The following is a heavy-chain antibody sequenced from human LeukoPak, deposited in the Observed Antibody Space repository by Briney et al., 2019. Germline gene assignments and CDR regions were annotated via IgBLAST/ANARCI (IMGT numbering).Heavy chain of an antibody. Sequence: GGSLRLSCAASGFTFTSYWIGWVRQMPGKGLEWMGIIYPGDSDTRYSPSFQGQVTISADKSISTAYLQWSSLKASDTAMYYCARTYYYDSSGYGDAFDIWGQGTMVTVSS. CDR3: ARTYYYDSSGYGDAFDI. CDR1: GFTFTSYW. V-gene: IGHV5-51*01. J-gene: IGHJ3*02. CDR2: IYPGDSDT. D-gene: IGHD3-22*01.